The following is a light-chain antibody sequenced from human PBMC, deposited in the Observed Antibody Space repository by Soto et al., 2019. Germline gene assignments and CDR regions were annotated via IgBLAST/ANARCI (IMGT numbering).Light chain of an antibody. J-gene: IGLJ2*01. CDR3: SSYTSISTLV. Sequence: QSVLTQPPSASGSPGRSVTISCTGTSSDIGGYNYVSWYQQHPGKAPKLMIYEVTKRPSGVSNRFSGSKSGNTASLTISGLQAEDESDYYCSSYTSISTLVFGGGTKVTVL. CDR1: SSDIGGYNY. V-gene: IGLV2-14*01. CDR2: EVT.